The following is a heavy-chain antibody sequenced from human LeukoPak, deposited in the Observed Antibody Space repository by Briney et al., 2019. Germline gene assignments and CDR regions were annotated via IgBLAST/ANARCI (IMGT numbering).Heavy chain of an antibody. V-gene: IGHV3-7*03. CDR3: ARGGGLDV. Sequence: GGSLRLSCAASGFALSSHWMTWVRQVPGRGPEWVANVNRDGSETYYLDSVKGRFTISKDNAKNSLYLQMGNLRAEDTAVYFCARGGGLDVWGQGATVTVSS. D-gene: IGHD3-16*01. J-gene: IGHJ6*02. CDR2: VNRDGSET. CDR1: GFALSSHW.